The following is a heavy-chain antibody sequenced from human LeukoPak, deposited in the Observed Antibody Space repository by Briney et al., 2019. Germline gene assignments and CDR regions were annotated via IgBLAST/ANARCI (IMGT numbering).Heavy chain of an antibody. Sequence: PGGSLRHSCAASGLTFYSYGMSWVRQAPGKGLEWVSGISGSGDTTYYADSVKGRFTISRDNSKNTLFLQMNSLRVEDTAVYYCAKGHSAHGTGFDCWGQGTLVAVSS. CDR2: ISGSGDTT. CDR1: GLTFYSYG. J-gene: IGHJ4*02. CDR3: AKGHSAHGTGFDC. D-gene: IGHD1-14*01. V-gene: IGHV3-23*01.